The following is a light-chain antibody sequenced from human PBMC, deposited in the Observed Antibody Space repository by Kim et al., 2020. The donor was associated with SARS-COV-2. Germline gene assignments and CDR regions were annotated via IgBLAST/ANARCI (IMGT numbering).Light chain of an antibody. J-gene: IGLJ2*01. V-gene: IGLV3-21*04. CDR2: YDS. Sequence: PGKTARGSCGGHSFGSKRVHGYQQKAGQGPVLVMCYDSDRPSGIPERFSGSNSGNTATLTISRVEAGDEADYYCQVWDSSSDHRVVFGGGTQLTVL. CDR3: QVWDSSSDHRVV. CDR1: SFGSKR.